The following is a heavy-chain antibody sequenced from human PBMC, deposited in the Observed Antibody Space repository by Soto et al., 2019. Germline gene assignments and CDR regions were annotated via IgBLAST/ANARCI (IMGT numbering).Heavy chain of an antibody. V-gene: IGHV3-53*01. CDR2: MSSDGNT. CDR1: GFSVRNIF. J-gene: IGHJ4*02. D-gene: IGHD5-12*01. Sequence: GGSLRLSCAASGFSVRNIFMSWVRQAPGKGLEWVSTMSSDGNTYYAESVKGRFTISRDSSKNTLWLQMNSLRVDDTAVYYCARDHAFGGYDYRGQGTLVTVPS. CDR3: ARDHAFGGYDY.